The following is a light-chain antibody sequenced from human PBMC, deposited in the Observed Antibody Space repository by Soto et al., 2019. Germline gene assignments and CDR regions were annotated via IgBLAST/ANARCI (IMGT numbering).Light chain of an antibody. J-gene: IGLJ2*01. CDR2: RSD. CDR1: SSNIGSNH. V-gene: IGLV1-47*01. CDR3: SARDDILSVVV. Sequence: QSVLTQPPSASGTPGQRVTISCSGSSSNIGSNHVYWYQQFPGMAPKLLMYRSDQRPTGVPDRFSGSKSGTSASLAISGLRSDDEADYYCSARDDILSVVVFGSGTKLTVL.